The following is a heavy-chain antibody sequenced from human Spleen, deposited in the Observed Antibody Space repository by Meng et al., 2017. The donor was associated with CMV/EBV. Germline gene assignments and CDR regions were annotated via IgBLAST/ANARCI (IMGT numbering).Heavy chain of an antibody. D-gene: IGHD4-17*01. CDR3: AKGLRPYGPFDY. V-gene: IGHV6-1*01. CDR1: GDSVSSNSAA. Sequence: QVQLQQSGPGLVKLSQTLSLTCAIAGDSVSSNSAAWNWIRQSPSRGLEWLGRTYYRSKWYNDYAVSVKSRITINPDTSKNQFSLQLNSVTAADTAVYYCAKGLRPYGPFDYWGQGTLVTVSS. J-gene: IGHJ4*02. CDR2: TYYRSKWYN.